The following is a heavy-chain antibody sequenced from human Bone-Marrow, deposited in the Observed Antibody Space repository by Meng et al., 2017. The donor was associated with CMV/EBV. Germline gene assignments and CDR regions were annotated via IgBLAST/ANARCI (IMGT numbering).Heavy chain of an antibody. V-gene: IGHV1-69*10. CDR1: GGTFSSYA. CDR3: ARDARYCSSTSCYQERPLYYFDY. CDR2: IIPILGIA. Sequence: SVKVSCKASGGTFSSYAISWVRQAPGQGLEWMGGIIPILGIANYAQKFQGRVTITADKSTSTAYMELSSLRSEDTAVYYCARDARYCSSTSCYQERPLYYFDYWGQGTLVTVSS. D-gene: IGHD2-2*01. J-gene: IGHJ4*02.